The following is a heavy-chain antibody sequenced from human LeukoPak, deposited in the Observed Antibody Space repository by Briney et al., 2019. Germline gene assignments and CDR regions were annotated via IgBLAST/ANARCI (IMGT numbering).Heavy chain of an antibody. CDR1: GYTFTSYG. CDR2: ISAYNGNT. J-gene: IGHJ3*02. D-gene: IGHD4-23*01. CDR3: ARAVVTSPRSAFDI. Sequence: ASVKVSCKASGYTFTSYGISWVRQAPGQGLEWMGWISAYNGNTNYAQKLQGRVTMTRDMSTSTVYMELSSLRSEDTAVYYCARAVVTSPRSAFDIWGQGTMVTVSS. V-gene: IGHV1-18*01.